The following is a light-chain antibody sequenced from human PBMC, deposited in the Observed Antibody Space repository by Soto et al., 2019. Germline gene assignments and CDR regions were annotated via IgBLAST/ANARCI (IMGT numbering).Light chain of an antibody. V-gene: IGLV1-36*01. CDR2: YDD. J-gene: IGLJ3*02. CDR1: NVGNKP. CDR3: AIWDDSVDGWV. Sequence: QSVLTQPPSVSEAPGQRVAISCSGSNVGNKPVNWYQHLPGKAPKLLLYYDDMLSSGVSDRFSGTKSGTSASLAISGLQYDYEGDYYCAIWDDSVDGWVFGGGTKLTGL.